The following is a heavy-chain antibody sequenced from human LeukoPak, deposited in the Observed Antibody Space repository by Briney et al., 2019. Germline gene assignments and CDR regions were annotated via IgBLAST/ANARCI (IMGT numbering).Heavy chain of an antibody. J-gene: IGHJ6*03. Sequence: PGGSLRLSCAASGFTFDDYAIHWVRHAPGKGLEWVSGISWNSGSIGYADSVKGRFTISRDNAKNSLFLQTNSLRAEDTAVYYCARDQGFSYYYYYMDVWGKGTTVTVSS. CDR3: ARDQGFSYYYYYMDV. V-gene: IGHV3-9*01. D-gene: IGHD3-3*01. CDR1: GFTFDDYA. CDR2: ISWNSGSI.